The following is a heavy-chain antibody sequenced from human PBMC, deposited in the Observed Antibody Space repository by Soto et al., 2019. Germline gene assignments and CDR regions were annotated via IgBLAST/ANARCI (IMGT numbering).Heavy chain of an antibody. CDR3: ARRGTYQWGHFDY. V-gene: IGHV1-69*06. CDR1: GGTFSSSA. D-gene: IGHD2-8*01. CDR2: IIPVFGTA. J-gene: IGHJ4*02. Sequence: QVQLVQSGAEVKKPGSSVKVSCKASGGTFSSSAISWVRQAPGQGLEWMGAIIPVFGTAHYAQKFQGRVTITADKPTSTAYMELSRLRSEDTAVYYCARRGTYQWGHFDYWGQGVQVTVSS.